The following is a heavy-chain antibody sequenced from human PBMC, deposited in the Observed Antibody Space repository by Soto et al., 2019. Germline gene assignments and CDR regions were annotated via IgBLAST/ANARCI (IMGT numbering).Heavy chain of an antibody. D-gene: IGHD2-15*01. V-gene: IGHV3-48*04. CDR2: ISSSSTNR. J-gene: IGHJ4*02. CDR1: GFTFNTYN. Sequence: GGSLRLSCAASGFTFNTYNMNWVRQAPGKGLEWVSSISSSSTNRYYADSVKGRFTISRDDAMTSLFLQMNSLRAEDTAVYYCARDRGYCRGGTCYSVLDYWGQGTLVTVSS. CDR3: ARDRGYCRGGTCYSVLDY.